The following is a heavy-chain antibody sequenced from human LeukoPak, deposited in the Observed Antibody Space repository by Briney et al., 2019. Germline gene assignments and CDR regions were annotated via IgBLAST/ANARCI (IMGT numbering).Heavy chain of an antibody. V-gene: IGHV4-30-2*01. CDR2: IYHSGST. Sequence: PSETLSLTCAVSGGSISSGGYSWSWIRQPPGKGLEWIGYIYHSGSTYYNPSLKSRVAISVDRSKNQFSLKLSSVTAADTAVYYCARGSSPGVYGMDVWGQGTTVTVSS. J-gene: IGHJ6*02. CDR3: ARGSSPGVYGMDV. D-gene: IGHD2-8*01. CDR1: GGSISSGGYS.